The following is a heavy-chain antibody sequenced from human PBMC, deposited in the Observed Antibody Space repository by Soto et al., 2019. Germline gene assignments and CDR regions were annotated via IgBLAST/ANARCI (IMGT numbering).Heavy chain of an antibody. D-gene: IGHD3-22*01. CDR1: GGTFSSYI. Sequence: QVQLVQSGAEVKKPGSSVKVSCKASGGTFSSYIINWVRQAPGQGLEWMGRIIPILGIAKYAQKFQGRVTITAXKXSSTAYMELSSLRSEDTAVYYCARGLHYDSISLDDYWGQGTLVTVSS. J-gene: IGHJ4*02. V-gene: IGHV1-69*02. CDR2: IIPILGIA. CDR3: ARGLHYDSISLDDY.